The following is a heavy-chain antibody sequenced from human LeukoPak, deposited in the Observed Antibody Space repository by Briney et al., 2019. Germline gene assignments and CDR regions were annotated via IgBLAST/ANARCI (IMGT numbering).Heavy chain of an antibody. D-gene: IGHD4-17*01. Sequence: GRSLRLSCAASGFTFSSYAMHWVRQAPGKGLEWVAVISYDGSNKYYADSVKGRFTISRDNSKNTLYLQMNSLRAEDTAVYYCARARQPTVTTTIPDYWGQGTLVTVYS. CDR3: ARARQPTVTTTIPDY. V-gene: IGHV3-30*04. J-gene: IGHJ4*02. CDR1: GFTFSSYA. CDR2: ISYDGSNK.